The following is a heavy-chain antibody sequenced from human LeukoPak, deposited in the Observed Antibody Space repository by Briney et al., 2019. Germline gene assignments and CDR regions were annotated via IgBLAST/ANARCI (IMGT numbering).Heavy chain of an antibody. V-gene: IGHV3-74*01. CDR2: IKNDWRET. CDR3: ASDRVNYGLDV. J-gene: IGHJ6*02. Sequence: GGSLRLSCAASGFTFSSYWVHWVRQVPGKGLVLVSRIKNDWRETNYADSVKGRFTISRDNAQNTLYLQMSSLRVDDTAVYYCASDRVNYGLDVWGQGTTVSVSS. CDR1: GFTFSSYW.